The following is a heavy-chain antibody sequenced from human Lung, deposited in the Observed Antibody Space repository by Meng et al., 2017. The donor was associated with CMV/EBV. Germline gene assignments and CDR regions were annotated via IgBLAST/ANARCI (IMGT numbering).Heavy chain of an antibody. J-gene: IGHJ4*02. CDR3: ARDPSNTSGRYAYFDS. Sequence: QGQLVQSGSELKKPGASVMVSCKASGYTFTHHGISWIRQAPGQGLEWLGWISCYNGDTNYAQKVQGRFTMTMDKSASTAYMDLRSLRSDDTAVYYCARDPSNTSGRYAYFDSWGQGTLVTVSS. CDR1: GYTFTHHG. D-gene: IGHD6-19*01. V-gene: IGHV1-18*01. CDR2: ISCYNGDT.